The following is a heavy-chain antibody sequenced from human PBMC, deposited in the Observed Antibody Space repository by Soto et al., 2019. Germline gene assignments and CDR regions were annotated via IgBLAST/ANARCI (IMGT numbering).Heavy chain of an antibody. V-gene: IGHV4-31*03. D-gene: IGHD1-1*01. CDR1: GGSIRSAGHY. CDR2: INDSGST. Sequence: PSETLSLTCTVSGGSIRSAGHYWSWIRQHPGKGLEWIGYINDSGSTFYNPSLRSRLNISVDTSENQFSLRLTSVTAADTAVYYCAKGGRGTYYYYYGMDVWGQGTTVTVSS. CDR3: AKGGRGTYYYYYGMDV. J-gene: IGHJ6*02.